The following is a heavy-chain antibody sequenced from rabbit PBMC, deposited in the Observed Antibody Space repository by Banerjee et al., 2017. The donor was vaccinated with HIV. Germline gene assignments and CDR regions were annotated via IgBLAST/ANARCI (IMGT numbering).Heavy chain of an antibody. Sequence: QSLEESGGGLVQPEGSLTLTCKASGFSFSSGYYVCWVRQAPGKGLEWIGCIYTGSGSTYYASWAKGRFTITKTSSTTVTLQMTSLTVADTATYFCARPREPGGSDDGWQLWGPGTLVTVS. D-gene: IGHD1-1*01. CDR2: IYTGSGST. J-gene: IGHJ4*01. CDR3: ARPREPGGSDDGWQL. CDR1: GFSFSSGYY. V-gene: IGHV1S40*01.